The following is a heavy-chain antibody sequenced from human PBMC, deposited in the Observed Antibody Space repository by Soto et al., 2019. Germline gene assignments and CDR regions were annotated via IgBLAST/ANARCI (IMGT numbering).Heavy chain of an antibody. D-gene: IGHD3-3*01. Sequence: QITLKESGPTLVKPTQTLTLACTFSGFSLSTTGVGVGWIRQPPGKALEWLAVIYWDDDKRYSPSLKSRLTNTKDTSKNQVVLTVTNMDPVDTATYYCAHRMGKYGFWNGGYFDYWGQGSLVTVSS. CDR1: GFSLSTTGVG. CDR2: IYWDDDK. CDR3: AHRMGKYGFWNGGYFDY. V-gene: IGHV2-5*02. J-gene: IGHJ4*02.